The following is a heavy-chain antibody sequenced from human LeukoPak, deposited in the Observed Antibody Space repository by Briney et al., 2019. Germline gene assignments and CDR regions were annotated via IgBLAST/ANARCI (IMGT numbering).Heavy chain of an antibody. CDR2: IYSGGST. V-gene: IGHV3-53*01. J-gene: IGHJ3*02. D-gene: IGHD6-19*01. CDR3: GRWLANSDAFDI. CDR1: GFTVSSNY. Sequence: GGSLRLSCAASGFTVSSNYMSWVRQAPGKGLEWVSVIYSGGSTYYADSVKGRFTISGDNSKNTLYLQMNSLRAEDTAVYYCGRWLANSDAFDIWGQGTMVTVSS.